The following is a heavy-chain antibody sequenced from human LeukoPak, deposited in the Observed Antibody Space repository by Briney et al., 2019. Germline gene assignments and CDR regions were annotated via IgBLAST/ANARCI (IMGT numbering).Heavy chain of an antibody. CDR2: INQDGSVK. J-gene: IGHJ4*02. Sequence: GGSLRLSCVVSGFPFNNYWMSWVRQAPGKGLEWVANINQDGSVKYYVDTMKGRFTISRDNAQKSLFLQMNNLRADDTAVYYCARVGYSSSSFDYWGQGTVVTV. CDR3: ARVGYSSSSFDY. D-gene: IGHD6-6*01. CDR1: GFPFNNYW. V-gene: IGHV3-7*01.